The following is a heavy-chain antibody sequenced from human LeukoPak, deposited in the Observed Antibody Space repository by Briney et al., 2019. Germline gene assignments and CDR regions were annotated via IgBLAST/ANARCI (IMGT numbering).Heavy chain of an antibody. J-gene: IGHJ4*02. CDR1: GFTFSTYS. V-gene: IGHV3-21*04. CDR3: AKAPSPDY. CDR2: LSGDKKYI. Sequence: GGSLRLSCAASGFTFSTYSLNWVRQAPGKGLEWLSSLSGDKKYIYYADSVKGRFTISRDNSKNTLYLQMNSLRAEDTAVYYCAKAPSPDYWGQGTLVTVSS.